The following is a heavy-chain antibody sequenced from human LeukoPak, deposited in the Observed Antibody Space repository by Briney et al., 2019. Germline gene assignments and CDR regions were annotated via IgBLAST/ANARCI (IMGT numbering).Heavy chain of an antibody. D-gene: IGHD6-19*01. CDR2: IIPIFGTA. J-gene: IGHJ4*02. CDR1: GGTFSSYA. CDR3: ARVTSAVAGGDY. V-gene: IGHV1-69*05. Sequence: SVKVSCKASGGTFSSYAISWVRQAPGQGLEWMGGIIPIFGTANYAQKFQGRVTITRNTSISTAYMELSSLRSEDTAVYYCARVTSAVAGGDYWGQGTLVTVSS.